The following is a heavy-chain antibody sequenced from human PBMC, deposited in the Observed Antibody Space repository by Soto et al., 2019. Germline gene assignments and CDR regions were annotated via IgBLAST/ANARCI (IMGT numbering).Heavy chain of an antibody. D-gene: IGHD3-9*01. CDR2: INHSGST. V-gene: IGHV4-34*01. J-gene: IGHJ4*02. Sequence: PSETLSLTCAVYGGSFSGYYWSWIRQPPGKGLEWIGEINHSGSTNYNPSLKSRVTISVDTSKNQFSLKLSSVTAADTAVYYCARGPVYYDILTGYYTAPVDYWGQGTLVTVS. CDR1: GGSFSGYY. CDR3: ARGPVYYDILTGYYTAPVDY.